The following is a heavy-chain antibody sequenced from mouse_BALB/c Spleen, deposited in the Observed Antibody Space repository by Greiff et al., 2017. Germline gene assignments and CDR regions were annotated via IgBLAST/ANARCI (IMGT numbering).Heavy chain of an antibody. J-gene: IGHJ3*01. CDR2: IYPSDSYT. Sequence: VQLQQPGAELVRPGASVKLSCKASGYTFTSYWINWVKQRPGQGLEWIGNIYPSDSYTNYNQKFKDKATLTVDKSSSTAYMQLSSPTSEDSAVYYCTREGNLYLAYWGQGTLVTVSA. CDR3: TREGNLYLAY. V-gene: IGHV1-69*02. D-gene: IGHD1-1*01. CDR1: GYTFTSYW.